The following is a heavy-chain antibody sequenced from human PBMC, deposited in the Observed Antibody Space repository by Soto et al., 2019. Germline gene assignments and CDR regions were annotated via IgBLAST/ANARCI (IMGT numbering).Heavy chain of an antibody. CDR2: IKNDGSTT. Sequence: PVGSLRLSGVASGVTFSTYWMHWVRQAPGKGLVWISRIKNDGSTTTYADSVKGRFTISRDNAKSTLYLQMNSLRVEDTAVYYCARGGSPLVGATGLFDSWGLGTLVTASS. J-gene: IGHJ4*02. CDR3: ARGGSPLVGATGLFDS. D-gene: IGHD1-26*01. CDR1: GVTFSTYW. V-gene: IGHV3-74*01.